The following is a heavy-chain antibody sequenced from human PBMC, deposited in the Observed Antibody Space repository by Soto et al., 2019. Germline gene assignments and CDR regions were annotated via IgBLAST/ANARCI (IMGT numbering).Heavy chain of an antibody. CDR3: ASDRYGGGYYSGMDV. J-gene: IGHJ6*02. CDR2: IYHSGST. Sequence: QVQLQESGPGLVKPSGTLSLTCAVSGGSITSSNWWSWVRQPPGKGLEWIGEIYHSGSTNYNPSLASRVTRXXAXSXXQFSLKLTSVTAADTAVYYCASDRYGGGYYSGMDVWGQGTTVIVSS. D-gene: IGHD4-17*01. CDR1: GGSITSSNW. V-gene: IGHV4-4*02.